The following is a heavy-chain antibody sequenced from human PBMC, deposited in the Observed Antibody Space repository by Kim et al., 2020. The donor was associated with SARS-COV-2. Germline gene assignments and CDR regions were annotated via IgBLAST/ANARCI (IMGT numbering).Heavy chain of an antibody. J-gene: IGHJ4*02. Sequence: GGSLRLFCATSGFTFRNYSMSWVRQAPGTGLEWVATVGEDGSERYYVHSVRGRFTVSRDNANNSLYLQMISLRAEDTAVYYCTRGISSTDYYFDYWGQGT. D-gene: IGHD3-10*01. V-gene: IGHV3-7*01. CDR3: TRGISSTDYYFDY. CDR1: GFTFRNYS. CDR2: VGEDGSER.